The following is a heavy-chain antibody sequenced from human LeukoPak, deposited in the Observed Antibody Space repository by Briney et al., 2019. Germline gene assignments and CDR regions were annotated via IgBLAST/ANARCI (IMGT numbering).Heavy chain of an antibody. J-gene: IGHJ6*03. CDR1: GFTVSNNY. CDR2: IYSGGTT. D-gene: IGHD6-6*01. V-gene: IGHV3-53*05. Sequence: GGSLRLSCAASGFTVSNNYMTWVRQAPGKGLEWVSVIYSGGTTYYADSVKGRFTISRDNSKNTLYLQMNSLRAEDTAVYYCARESSSFCYYYYYMDVCGKGTTVTVSS. CDR3: ARESSSFCYYYYYMDV.